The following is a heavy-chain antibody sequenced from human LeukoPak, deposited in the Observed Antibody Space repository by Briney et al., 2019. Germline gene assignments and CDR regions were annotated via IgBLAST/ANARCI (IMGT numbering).Heavy chain of an antibody. CDR3: ARSTAEGNWYFDL. D-gene: IGHD6-19*01. CDR1: GGSISSYY. V-gene: IGHV4-4*07. CDR2: IYTSGST. J-gene: IGHJ2*01. Sequence: SETLSLTCTVSGGSISSYYWSWIRQPAGKGLEWIGRIYTSGSTNYNPSLKSRVTMSVDTSKNQFSLKLSSVTAADTAVYYCARSTAEGNWYFDLWAVAPWSLSPQ.